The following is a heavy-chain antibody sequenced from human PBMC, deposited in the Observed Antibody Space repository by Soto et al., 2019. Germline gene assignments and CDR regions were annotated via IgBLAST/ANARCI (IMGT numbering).Heavy chain of an antibody. Sequence: QVQLQESGPGLVKPSETLSLTCTVSGGPISNHYWSWIRQPPGKELEWIGHIFYSGNTNYSPSLKSRVTISVDTSKNQFSLKMRSVTAADTAVYYCASRDWNDAFDIWGQGTLVTVSS. D-gene: IGHD1-1*01. CDR2: IFYSGNT. CDR3: ASRDWNDAFDI. CDR1: GGPISNHY. J-gene: IGHJ3*02. V-gene: IGHV4-59*11.